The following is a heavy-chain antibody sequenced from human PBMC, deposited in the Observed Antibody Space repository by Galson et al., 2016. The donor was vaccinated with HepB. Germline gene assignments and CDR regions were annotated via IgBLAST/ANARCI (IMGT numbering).Heavy chain of an antibody. CDR2: ISMSGGSR. CDR1: GFTFSSYG. CDR3: VRGSTAPDV. V-gene: IGHV3-23*01. D-gene: IGHD3-16*01. J-gene: IGHJ6*04. Sequence: SLRLSCAVSGFTFSSYGMTWVRQAPGKGLEDVSSISMSGGSRDYAESVKGRFTISRDNSRSTLFLQMNSLRAEDTGVYYCVRGSTAPDVWGKGTTVTVSS.